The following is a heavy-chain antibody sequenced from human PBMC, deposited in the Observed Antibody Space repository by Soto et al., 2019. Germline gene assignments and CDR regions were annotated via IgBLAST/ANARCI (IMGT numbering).Heavy chain of an antibody. J-gene: IGHJ6*02. CDR3: ARAGSWPCYYYYGMDV. Sequence: PGGSLRLSCAASGFTFSSYAMHWVRQAPGKGLEWVAVISYDGSNKYYADSVKGRFTISRDNSKNTLYLQMNSLRAEDTAVYYCARAGSWPCYYYYGMDVWGQGTTVTGSS. V-gene: IGHV3-30-3*01. CDR1: GFTFSSYA. CDR2: ISYDGSNK. D-gene: IGHD6-13*01.